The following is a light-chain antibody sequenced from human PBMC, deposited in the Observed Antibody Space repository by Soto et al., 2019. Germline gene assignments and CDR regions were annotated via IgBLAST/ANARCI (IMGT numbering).Light chain of an antibody. Sequence: DIQMSLSPSTLSASVGDRVTITCRASQSISSWLAWYQQKPGKAPKLLIYKASSLESGVPSRFSGSGSGTEFTLTISSLQPDDFATYYCQQYNSYSRTFGQGTKVDNK. V-gene: IGKV1-5*03. J-gene: IGKJ1*01. CDR1: QSISSW. CDR2: KAS. CDR3: QQYNSYSRT.